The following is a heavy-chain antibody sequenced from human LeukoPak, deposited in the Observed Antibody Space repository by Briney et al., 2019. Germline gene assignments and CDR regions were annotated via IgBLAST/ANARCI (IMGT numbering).Heavy chain of an antibody. J-gene: IGHJ5*02. CDR1: GFTFTSYD. CDR3: VRDGEGVAISVNYWFDP. Sequence: ASVKVSCKASGFTFTSYDINWVRQASGQGLEWMGWMNPINGNTGYAQNFQGRVTMTRDTSISTAYMEPRGLRSEDTAVYYCVRDGEGVAISVNYWFDPWGQGTLVTVSS. D-gene: IGHD3-10*01. CDR2: MNPINGNT. V-gene: IGHV1-8*01.